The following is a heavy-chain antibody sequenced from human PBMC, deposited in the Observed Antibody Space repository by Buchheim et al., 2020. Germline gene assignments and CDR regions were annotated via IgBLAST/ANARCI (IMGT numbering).Heavy chain of an antibody. CDR1: GGSLGGYY. J-gene: IGHJ6*02. V-gene: IGHV4-34*01. CDR2: INQSGST. D-gene: IGHD3/OR15-3a*01. Sequence: QVQLQQWGAGLLKPSETLSLMCTVYGGSLGGYYWSWIRQPPGKGLEWIGEINQSGSTNYNPSLKSRVTISVDTSNNQFSLKLNSVTAADTAVYYCARGIRTIFGLASNYYGMDVWGRGTT. CDR3: ARGIRTIFGLASNYYGMDV.